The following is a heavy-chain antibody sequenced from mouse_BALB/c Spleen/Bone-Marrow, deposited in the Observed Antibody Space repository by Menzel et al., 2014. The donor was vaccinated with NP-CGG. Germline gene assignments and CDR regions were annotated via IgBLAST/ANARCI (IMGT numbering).Heavy chain of an antibody. D-gene: IGHD2-14*01. CDR3: TRWEVRGYYA. CDR2: IYPGSGCT. Sequence: LQQSGSELVRPGVSVKLSCTASGYTFTSYWMHWVKQRPGQGHEWIGKIYPGSGCTNYDEKFKNKATLTVDTSSSTVDMQLSSLTSEDSEVYYCTRWEVRGYYA. CDR1: GYTFTSYW. J-gene: IGHJ4*01. V-gene: IGHV1S22*01.